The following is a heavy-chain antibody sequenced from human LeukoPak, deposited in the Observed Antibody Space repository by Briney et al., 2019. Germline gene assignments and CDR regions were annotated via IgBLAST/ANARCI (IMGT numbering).Heavy chain of an antibody. V-gene: IGHV5-51*01. CDR1: GYSFTSYW. CDR3: ARAPSSSWYSDY. D-gene: IGHD6-13*01. Sequence: GESLKISCKGSGYSFTSYWIGWVRQMPGKGLEWMGIIYPGDSDTRYSPSFQGQVTISADKSISTAYMELSRLRSDDTAVYYCARAPSSSWYSDYWGQGTLVTVSS. CDR2: IYPGDSDT. J-gene: IGHJ4*02.